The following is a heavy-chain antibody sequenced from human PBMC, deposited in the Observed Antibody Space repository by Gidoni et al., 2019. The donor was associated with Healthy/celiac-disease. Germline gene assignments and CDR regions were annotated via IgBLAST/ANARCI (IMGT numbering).Heavy chain of an antibody. CDR1: GGSISSSSYS. J-gene: IGHJ6*03. Sequence: QLQLQASCPGLVKPSETLSLTCTVSGGSISSSSYSWGWIRPPPGKGLEWIGSIYYSGSTYYNPSLKSRVTISVDTSKNQFSLKLSSVTAADTAVYYCARRWGSGSGLVYYYYYMDVWGKGTTVTVSS. V-gene: IGHV4-39*01. D-gene: IGHD3-10*01. CDR2: IYYSGST. CDR3: ARRWGSGSGLVYYYYYMDV.